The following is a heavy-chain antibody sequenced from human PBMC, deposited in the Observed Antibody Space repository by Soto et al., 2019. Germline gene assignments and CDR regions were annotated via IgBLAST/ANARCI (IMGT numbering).Heavy chain of an antibody. Sequence: QVQLQQWGARLLKPSETLSLTCGVNDGSLSDYFWSWIRQFPGKGLEWIGEINPSGSTSNNPSLKSRVTLSIDKSKNQFSRRLSSVTAEDMAVYYCARRGRYCSGRNSCYYYFNSWVQGTLVTVSA. CDR2: INPSGST. CDR1: DGSLSDYF. V-gene: IGHV4-34*01. CDR3: ARRGRYCSGRNSCYYYFNS. D-gene: IGHD2-15*01. J-gene: IGHJ4*02.